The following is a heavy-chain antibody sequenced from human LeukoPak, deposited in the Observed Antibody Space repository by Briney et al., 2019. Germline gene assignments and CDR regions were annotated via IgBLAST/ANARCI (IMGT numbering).Heavy chain of an antibody. J-gene: IGHJ4*02. V-gene: IGHV3-64D*06. CDR2: ISSNGGST. Sequence: PGGSLRLSCSASGFTFSSYAMHWVRRAPGKGLEYVSAISSNGGSTYYADSVKGRFTISRDNSKNTLYLQMSSLRAEDTAVYYCVKDLGWFGELLSLDYWGQGTLVTVSS. CDR1: GFTFSSYA. D-gene: IGHD3-10*01. CDR3: VKDLGWFGELLSLDY.